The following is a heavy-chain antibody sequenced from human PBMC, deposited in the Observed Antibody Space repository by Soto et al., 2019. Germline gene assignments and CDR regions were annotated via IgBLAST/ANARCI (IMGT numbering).Heavy chain of an antibody. CDR1: GFTFSIYG. CDR2: ISYDGSNK. V-gene: IGHV3-30*18. D-gene: IGHD3-3*01. Sequence: GGSLRLSCAASGFTFSIYGMHWVRHAPGKGLEWVAVISYDGSNKYYADSVKGRFTISRDNSKNTLYLQMNSLRAEDTAVYYCAKDFTYYDFWSGPKFYYYYYGMDVWGQGTTVTVSS. CDR3: AKDFTYYDFWSGPKFYYYYYGMDV. J-gene: IGHJ6*02.